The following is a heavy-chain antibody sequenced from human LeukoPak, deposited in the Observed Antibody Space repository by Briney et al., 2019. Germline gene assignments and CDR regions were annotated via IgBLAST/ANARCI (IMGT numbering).Heavy chain of an antibody. J-gene: IGHJ4*02. V-gene: IGHV3-23*01. CDR3: ARGIAVAGTALDY. D-gene: IGHD6-19*01. Sequence: LSGGSLRLSCAASGFTFSTYAVNWVRQAPGKGLEWVSTISGSGDSTYYADSVKGRFTISRDNSKNTLYLQMNSLRAEDTAVYYCARGIAVAGTALDYWGQGTLVTVSS. CDR2: ISGSGDST. CDR1: GFTFSTYA.